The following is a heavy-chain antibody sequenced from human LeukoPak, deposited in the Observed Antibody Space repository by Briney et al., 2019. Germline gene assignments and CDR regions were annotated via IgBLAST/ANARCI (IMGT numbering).Heavy chain of an antibody. J-gene: IGHJ4*02. CDR3: AKSGSLEQQLVDYFDY. V-gene: IGHV3-30*04. CDR1: GFTFSSYA. D-gene: IGHD6-13*01. CDR2: ISYDGSNK. Sequence: PGGSLRLSCAASGFTFSSYAMHWVRQAPGKGLEWVAVISYDGSNKYYADSVKGRFTISRDNSKNTLYLQMNSLRAEDTAVYYCAKSGSLEQQLVDYFDYWGQGTLVTVSS.